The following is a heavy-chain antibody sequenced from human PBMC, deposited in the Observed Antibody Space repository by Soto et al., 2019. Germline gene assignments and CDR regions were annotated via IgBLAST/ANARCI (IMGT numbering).Heavy chain of an antibody. V-gene: IGHV3-33*01. CDR1: GFNLSRSG. D-gene: IGHD6-6*01. CDR2: IWYDGGNK. Sequence: GFNLSRSGVHPFHQEQGKGLEWVAVIWYDGGNKYYADSVKGRFTISRDNSKNTLYLQMNSLRAEDTAVYYCARDSSSPLIDYYYYGMDVWGQGTTVTVSS. CDR3: ARDSSSPLIDYYYYGMDV. J-gene: IGHJ6*02.